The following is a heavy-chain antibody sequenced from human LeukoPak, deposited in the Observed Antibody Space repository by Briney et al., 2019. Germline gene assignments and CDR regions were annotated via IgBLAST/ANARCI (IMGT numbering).Heavy chain of an antibody. D-gene: IGHD3-10*01. J-gene: IGHJ6*04. CDR1: GYTFTSYA. CDR2: INAGNGNI. Sequence: RWASVKVSCKASGYTFTSYAMHWVRQAPGQRLEWMGWINAGNGNIKYSQKFQGRVTITRDTSASTAYMELSSLRSEDTAVYYCARDEITMVRGVTNGMDVWGKGTTVTVSS. V-gene: IGHV1-3*01. CDR3: ARDEITMVRGVTNGMDV.